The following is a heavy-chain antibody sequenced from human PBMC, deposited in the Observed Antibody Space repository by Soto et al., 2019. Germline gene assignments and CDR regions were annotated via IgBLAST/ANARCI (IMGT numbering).Heavy chain of an antibody. CDR3: ARDGLPFLEPSPFDY. V-gene: IGHV3-7*01. D-gene: IGHD3-3*02. J-gene: IGHJ4*02. CDR2: IKQDGSEK. CDR1: GFTFSSYW. Sequence: PGGSLRLSCAASGFTFSSYWMSWVRQAPGKGLEWVANIKQDGSEKYYVDSVKGRFTISRDNAKNSLYLQMNSLRAEDTAVYYCARDGLPFLEPSPFDYWGQGTLVTVSS.